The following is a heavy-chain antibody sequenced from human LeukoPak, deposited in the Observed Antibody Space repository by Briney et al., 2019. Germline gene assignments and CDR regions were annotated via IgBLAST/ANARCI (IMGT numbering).Heavy chain of an antibody. CDR2: ISPDEDTI. Sequence: GGSLRLSCEASGFNFNTISMNWVRQAPGKGLEWVSSISPDEDTIYHADSVKGRFTTSRDNAERSLYLQMNSLRAEDTAVYYCTRDLPVPSLVRGIIIYGLIDYWGQGTLVTVSS. CDR1: GFNFNTIS. D-gene: IGHD3-10*01. J-gene: IGHJ4*02. V-gene: IGHV3-21*01. CDR3: TRDLPVPSLVRGIIIYGLIDY.